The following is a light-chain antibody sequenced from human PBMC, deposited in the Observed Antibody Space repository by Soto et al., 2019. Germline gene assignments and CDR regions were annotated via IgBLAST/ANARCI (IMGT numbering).Light chain of an antibody. CDR3: QQYSSTPLT. CDR1: QSVLYSSNNKNY. J-gene: IGKJ4*01. CDR2: WAS. V-gene: IGKV4-1*01. Sequence: DIVMTQSPDSLAVSLGERATINCKSSQSVLYSSNNKNYLTWYQQKPGQPPKLLIYWASTRESGVPDRFSGGGSGTDFTLTIRSLQAEDVAVYYCQQYSSTPLTFGGGTKVESK.